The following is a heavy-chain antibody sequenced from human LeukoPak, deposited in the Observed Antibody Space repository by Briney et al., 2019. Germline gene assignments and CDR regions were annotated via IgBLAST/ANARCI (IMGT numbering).Heavy chain of an antibody. V-gene: IGHV4-39*01. CDR1: GGSISSSSYH. J-gene: IGHJ4*02. CDR2: IYYGGST. CDR3: ARHEGYSYDY. Sequence: SETLSLTCTVSGGSISSSSYHWGWIRQPPGKGLEWIGTIYYGGSTYYNPSLKSRVTISVDTSKKQFSLKLTSVTAADAAVYYCARHEGYSYDYWGQGTLVTVSS.